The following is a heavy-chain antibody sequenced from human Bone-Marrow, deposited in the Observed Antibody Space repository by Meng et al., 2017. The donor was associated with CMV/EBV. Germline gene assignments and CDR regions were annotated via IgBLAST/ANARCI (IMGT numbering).Heavy chain of an antibody. CDR1: GLTFSDAW. V-gene: IGHV3-15*01. J-gene: IGHJ4*02. Sequence: GESLKISCVVSGLTFSDAWMSWVRQAPGKGLEWVGRIKSNSDGGTADYAAPVKGRFIISRDDLKNTLYMQMNSLKTEDTGVYYCTTGGAGYWGQGTLVTVPS. CDR3: TTGGAGY. CDR2: IKSNSDGGTA.